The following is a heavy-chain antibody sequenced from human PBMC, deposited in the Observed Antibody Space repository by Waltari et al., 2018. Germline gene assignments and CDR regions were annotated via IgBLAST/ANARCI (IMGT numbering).Heavy chain of an antibody. J-gene: IGHJ6*02. CDR1: GFTFDDYA. V-gene: IGHV3-43D*04. CDR3: AKDIGEAARPYYYYYGMDV. Sequence: EVQLVESGGVVVQPGGSLRLSCAASGFTFDDYAMHWVRQAPGKGLEWVSLISWDGGSTYYADSVKGRFTISRDNSKNSLYLQMNSLRAEDTALYYCAKDIGEAARPYYYYYGMDVWGQGTTVTVSS. CDR2: ISWDGGST. D-gene: IGHD6-6*01.